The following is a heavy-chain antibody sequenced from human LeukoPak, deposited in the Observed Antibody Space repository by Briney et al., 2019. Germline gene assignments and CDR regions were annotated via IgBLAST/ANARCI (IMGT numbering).Heavy chain of an antibody. Sequence: SVKVSCKASGGTFSSYGITWIRQAPGQGLEWTGEIIPVFGTTNYAQNFQGRVTITADESTTTAYMELSSLRSEDTAVYYCARDRRYTEYYGMDVWGKGTTVTVSS. D-gene: IGHD2/OR15-2a*01. J-gene: IGHJ6*04. CDR2: IIPVFGTT. V-gene: IGHV1-69*13. CDR1: GGTFSSYG. CDR3: ARDRRYTEYYGMDV.